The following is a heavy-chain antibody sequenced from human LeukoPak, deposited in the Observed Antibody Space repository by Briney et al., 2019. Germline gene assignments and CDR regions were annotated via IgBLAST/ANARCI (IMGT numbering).Heavy chain of an antibody. Sequence: SETLSLTCTVSGGSISSGGYSWSWIRQHPGKGLEWIGYIYYSGSTYYNPSLKSRVTISVDTSKNQFSLKLSSVTAADTAVYYCARARVVVAARWFDPWGQGTLVTVSS. CDR3: ARARVVVAARWFDP. J-gene: IGHJ5*02. CDR1: GGSISSGGYS. V-gene: IGHV4-31*03. CDR2: IYYSGST. D-gene: IGHD2-15*01.